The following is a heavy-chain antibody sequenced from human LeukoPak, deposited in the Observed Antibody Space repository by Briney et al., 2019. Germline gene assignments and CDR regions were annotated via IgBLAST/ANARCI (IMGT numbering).Heavy chain of an antibody. CDR3: ARQGNR. CDR1: GGSISSSNDY. CDR2: IYYIGST. Sequence: SETLSLTCTVAGGSISSSNDYWGWVRQPPGKGLEWIAIIYYIGSTQYNPSLKSRVTISVDTSKNQFSLKLSSVTAADTAVYYCARQGNRWGQGTLVTVSS. V-gene: IGHV4-39*01. J-gene: IGHJ4*02. D-gene: IGHD2/OR15-2a*01.